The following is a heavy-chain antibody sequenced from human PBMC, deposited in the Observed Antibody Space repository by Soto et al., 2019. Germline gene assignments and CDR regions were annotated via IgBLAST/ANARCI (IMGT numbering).Heavy chain of an antibody. J-gene: IGHJ4*02. CDR2: IIPIFGTA. CDR1: GGTFSSYA. Sequence: GASVKVSCKASGGTFSSYAISWVRQAPGQGLEWMGGIIPIFGTANYAQKFQGRVTITADESTSTAYMELSSLRSEDMAVYYCARAPSPRLTGYYDYWGQGTLVTVSS. CDR3: ARAPSPRLTGYYDY. D-gene: IGHD3-9*01. V-gene: IGHV1-69*13.